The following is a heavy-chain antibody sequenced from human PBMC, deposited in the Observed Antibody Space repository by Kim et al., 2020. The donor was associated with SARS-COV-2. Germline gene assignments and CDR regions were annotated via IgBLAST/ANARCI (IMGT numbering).Heavy chain of an antibody. D-gene: IGHD6-19*01. Sequence: GGSLRLSCAASGFTFRIFAMHWVRQVPGKGLEWVAAIWYDGTNTHYADSVTGRFTISRDNSKNTLYLQMSSLRAEDTAVYYCAKDPRQTVAGTFDYWGRG. V-gene: IGHV3-33*06. J-gene: IGHJ4*02. CDR3: AKDPRQTVAGTFDY. CDR2: IWYDGTNT. CDR1: GFTFRIFA.